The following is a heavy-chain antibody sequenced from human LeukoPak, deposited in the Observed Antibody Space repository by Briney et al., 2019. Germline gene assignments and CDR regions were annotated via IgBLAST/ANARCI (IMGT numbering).Heavy chain of an antibody. V-gene: IGHV3-7*03. CDR1: GFTFSSYA. CDR3: ARDPGEDY. J-gene: IGHJ4*02. CDR2: IKQDGSEK. Sequence: GGSLRLSCAASGFTFSSYAMSWVRQAPGKGLESVANIKQDGSEKYYVDSVKGRFTISRDNAKNSLYLQMNSLRAEDTAVYYCARDPGEDYWGQGTLVTVSS. D-gene: IGHD3-16*01.